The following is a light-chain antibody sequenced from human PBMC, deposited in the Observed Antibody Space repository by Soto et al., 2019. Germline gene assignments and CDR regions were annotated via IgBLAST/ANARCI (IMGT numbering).Light chain of an antibody. Sequence: EIVMTQSPGMLSVSPGEGATLSCRASQNVNNRLAWYQQKAGQPPRLLIYGASTRATGIPARFSGSGSGTEFTLTISSLQSEDFAVYYCQHFNSWPLLFGQGTKVEIK. J-gene: IGKJ1*01. CDR2: GAS. CDR3: QHFNSWPLL. CDR1: QNVNNR. V-gene: IGKV3-15*01.